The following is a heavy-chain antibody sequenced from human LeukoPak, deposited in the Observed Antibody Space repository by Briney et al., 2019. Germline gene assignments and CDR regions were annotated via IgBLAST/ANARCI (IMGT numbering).Heavy chain of an antibody. Sequence: GGSLRLSCAASGFTFSSYWMSWVRQAPWKGLEWVANIKQDGSQKYYVDSVKGRFTISRDNAKNSLYLQMNSLRAEDTAVYYCARAHNWKYGTFDYWGQGTLVTVSS. J-gene: IGHJ4*02. CDR2: IKQDGSQK. V-gene: IGHV3-7*01. D-gene: IGHD1-7*01. CDR3: ARAHNWKYGTFDY. CDR1: GFTFSSYW.